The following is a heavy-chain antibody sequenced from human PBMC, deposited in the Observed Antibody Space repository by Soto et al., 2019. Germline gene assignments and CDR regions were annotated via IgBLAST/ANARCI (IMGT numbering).Heavy chain of an antibody. D-gene: IGHD3-22*01. J-gene: IGHJ4*02. CDR3: ARGVYGNSGYIIGFFDN. V-gene: IGHV4-4*02. Sequence: QVQLQESGPGLVRPSGTLSLTCTVSGGSISSSNWWTWVRQPPGKGLEWIGEIVHSGTTNYKPSLKSRVTISVDKSKNQFSLKVNSVTAADTAVYYCARGVYGNSGYIIGFFDNWGQGTLVTVSS. CDR2: IVHSGTT. CDR1: GGSISSSNW.